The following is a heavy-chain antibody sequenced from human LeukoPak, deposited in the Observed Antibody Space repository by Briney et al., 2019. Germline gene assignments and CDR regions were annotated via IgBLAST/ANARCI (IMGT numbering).Heavy chain of an antibody. CDR3: ASSTGSGSYYPLFDY. J-gene: IGHJ4*02. D-gene: IGHD3-10*01. CDR1: GCSISSGRYS. V-gene: IGHV4-61*02. Sequence: SETLSLTCTVSGCSISSGRYSWSWIRRPAGKGREGLGRIYTSGSINYNPSLKTLLPLSVDTPKNQFSMKLSSVTAAHTAVYYCASSTGSGSYYPLFDYWGQGTLVTVSS. CDR2: IYTSGSI.